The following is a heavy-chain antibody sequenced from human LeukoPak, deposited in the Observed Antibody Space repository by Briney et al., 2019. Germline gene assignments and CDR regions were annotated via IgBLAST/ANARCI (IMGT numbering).Heavy chain of an antibody. V-gene: IGHV4-34*01. J-gene: IGHJ5*02. CDR3: ARGHDYYYSGRQSWFDP. CDR1: GGSFSGYY. Sequence: SETLSLTCAVYGGSFSGYYWSWIRQPPGKGLEWIGEINHSGSTNYNPSLKSRVTISVDTSKNQFSLKLSSVTAADTAFYYCARGHDYYYSGRQSWFDPWGQGTLVTVSS. CDR2: INHSGST. D-gene: IGHD3-10*01.